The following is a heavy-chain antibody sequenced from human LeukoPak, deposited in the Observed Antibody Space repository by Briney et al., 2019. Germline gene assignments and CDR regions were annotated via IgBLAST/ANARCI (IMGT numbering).Heavy chain of an antibody. J-gene: IGHJ4*02. Sequence: PSETLSLTCAVYGGSFSGYYWSWIRQPPGKGLEWIGEINHSGSTNYNPSLKSRVTISVDTSKNQFSLKLSSVTAADTAVYYCAEGSSTDYWGQGTLATVSS. CDR3: AEGSSTDY. CDR2: INHSGST. V-gene: IGHV4-34*01. D-gene: IGHD6-13*01. CDR1: GGSFSGYY.